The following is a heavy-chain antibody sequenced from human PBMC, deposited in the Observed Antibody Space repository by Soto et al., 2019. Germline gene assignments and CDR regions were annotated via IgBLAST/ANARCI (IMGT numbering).Heavy chain of an antibody. CDR1: GYSFTSYA. D-gene: IGHD2-15*01. Sequence: ASVKVSCKASGYSFTSYAMHWVRQAPGQRLEWMGWINAGNGNTKYSQKFQGRVTITRDTSASTAYMELSSLRSEDTAVYYCARSLLGYCSGGSCGNWFDPWGQGTLVTVSS. CDR2: INAGNGNT. J-gene: IGHJ5*02. CDR3: ARSLLGYCSGGSCGNWFDP. V-gene: IGHV1-3*01.